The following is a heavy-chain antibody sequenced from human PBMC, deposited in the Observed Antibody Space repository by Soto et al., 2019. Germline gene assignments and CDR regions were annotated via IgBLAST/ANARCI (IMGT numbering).Heavy chain of an antibody. Sequence: GGSLRLSCAASGFTFSNAWMNWVRQAPGKGLEWVGRIKSKTDGGTTDYAAPVKGRFTISRDDSKNTLYLQMNSLKTEDTAVYYCTTGDLGAQIVATSYYYYYGMDVWGQGTTVTVSS. J-gene: IGHJ6*02. CDR3: TTGDLGAQIVATSYYYYYGMDV. CDR2: IKSKTDGGTT. CDR1: GFTFSNAW. V-gene: IGHV3-15*07. D-gene: IGHD5-12*01.